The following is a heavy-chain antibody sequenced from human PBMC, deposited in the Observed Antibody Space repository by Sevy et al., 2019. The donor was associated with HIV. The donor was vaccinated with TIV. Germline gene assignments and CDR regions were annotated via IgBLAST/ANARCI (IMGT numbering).Heavy chain of an antibody. D-gene: IGHD3-22*01. CDR1: GFSVSSNY. CDR2: IYSSGRT. J-gene: IGHJ4*02. V-gene: IGHV3-53*01. Sequence: GGSLRLSCAASGFSVSSNYMSWVRQAPGKGLEWVSLIYSSGRTYYGDSVKGRFNISRDDSKNTLYLQMNSVRAEDTALYYCTRVHSGGYPFDYWGQGSLVTVSS. CDR3: TRVHSGGYPFDY.